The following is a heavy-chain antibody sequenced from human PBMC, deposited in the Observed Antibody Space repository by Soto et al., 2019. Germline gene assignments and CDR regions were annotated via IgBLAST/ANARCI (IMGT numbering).Heavy chain of an antibody. Sequence: SVKVSCKASGGTFSSYAISWVRQAPGQGLEWMGGIIPIFGTANYAQKFQGRVTITADESTSTAYMELSSLRSEDTAVYYCARDMSSSSAFAYWGQGTLVIVSA. CDR2: IIPIFGTA. D-gene: IGHD6-6*01. CDR3: ARDMSSSSAFAY. J-gene: IGHJ4*02. V-gene: IGHV1-69*13. CDR1: GGTFSSYA.